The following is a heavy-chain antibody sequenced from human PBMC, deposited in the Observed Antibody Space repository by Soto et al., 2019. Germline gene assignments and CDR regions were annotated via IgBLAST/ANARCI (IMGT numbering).Heavy chain of an antibody. J-gene: IGHJ4*02. D-gene: IGHD6-19*01. CDR1: GYTFISYG. CDR3: ARDPVAGTYFDY. Sequence: QVQLVQSGAEVKKPGASVKVSCKASGYTFISYGISWVRQAPEQGLEWMGWINAFNGNTNYAQKLQGRVTMTRDTSTSTAYMELRSLRSDDTAVYYCARDPVAGTYFDYWGQGTLVTVSS. CDR2: INAFNGNT. V-gene: IGHV1-18*01.